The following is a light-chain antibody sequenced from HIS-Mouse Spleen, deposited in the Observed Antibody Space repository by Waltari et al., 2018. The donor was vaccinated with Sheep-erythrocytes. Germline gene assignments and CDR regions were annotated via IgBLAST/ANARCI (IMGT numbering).Light chain of an antibody. CDR2: EVS. J-gene: IGLJ1*01. Sequence: QSALTQPPSASGSPGQSVTISCTGTSSDVGGYNYFSWYQQHPGKAPNLRIYEVSKRPSGVPDRFSGSKSGNTASLTVSGLQAEDEADYYCSSYAGSNNYVFGTGTKVTVL. V-gene: IGLV2-8*01. CDR3: SSYAGSNNYV. CDR1: SSDVGGYNY.